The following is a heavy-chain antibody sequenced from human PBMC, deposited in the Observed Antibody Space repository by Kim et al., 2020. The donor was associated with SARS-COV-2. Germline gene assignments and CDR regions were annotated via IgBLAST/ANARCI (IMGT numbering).Heavy chain of an antibody. Sequence: ASVKVSCKASGYMFTSYGISWVRQAPGQGLEWMGWVSTYNGDINYAQNLQGRFTMTTDTSTSTAYMELVSLRSDDTAVYYCSRIRRCSPMTTVTTDAFDLWGQGTMVTVSS. D-gene: IGHD4-17*01. CDR2: VSTYNGDI. CDR3: SRIRRCSPMTTVTTDAFDL. CDR1: GYMFTSYG. J-gene: IGHJ3*01. V-gene: IGHV1-18*01.